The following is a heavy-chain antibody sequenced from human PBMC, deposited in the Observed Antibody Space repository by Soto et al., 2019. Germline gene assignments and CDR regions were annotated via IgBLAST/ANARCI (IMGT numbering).Heavy chain of an antibody. CDR1: GFTFSSYA. D-gene: IGHD1-26*01. CDR2: ISSNGGST. V-gene: IGHV3-64*01. CDR3: ARVYQESYDY. J-gene: IGHJ4*02. Sequence: GGSLRLSCAASGFTFSSYAMHWVRQAPGKGLEYVSAISSNGGSTYYANSVKGRFTISRDNSKNTLYLQMGSLRAEDMAVYYCARVYQESYDYWGQGTLVTVSS.